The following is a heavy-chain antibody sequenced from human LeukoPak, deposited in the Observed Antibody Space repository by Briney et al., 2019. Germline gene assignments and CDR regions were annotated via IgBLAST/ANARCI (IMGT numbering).Heavy chain of an antibody. J-gene: IGHJ4*02. CDR2: IWYDGSNK. CDR3: ARGSSGWYPGPFDY. CDR1: GFTFSSYG. V-gene: IGHV3-33*01. Sequence: PGGSLRLSCAASGFTFSSYGMHWVRQAPGKGLEWVAVIWYDGSNKYYADSVKGRFTISRDNSKNTLYLQMNSLRAEDTAVYYCARGSSGWYPGPFDYWGQGTLVTVSS. D-gene: IGHD6-19*01.